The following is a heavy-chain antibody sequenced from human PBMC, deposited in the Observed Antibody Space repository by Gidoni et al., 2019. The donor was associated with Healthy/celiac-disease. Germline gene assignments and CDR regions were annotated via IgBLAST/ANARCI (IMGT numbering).Heavy chain of an antibody. Sequence: QVQLQESGPGLVKPSQTLSLTCTVSGCSISIGSYYWSWIRQPAGKGLEWSGRIYTSGITNYNPSLKSRVTISVDTSKNQFSLKLSSVTAADTAVYYCASSVVVVPAARSFDYYYMDVWGKGTTVTVSS. CDR2: IYTSGIT. D-gene: IGHD2-2*01. CDR3: ASSVVVVPAARSFDYYYMDV. CDR1: GCSISIGSYY. J-gene: IGHJ6*03. V-gene: IGHV4-61*02.